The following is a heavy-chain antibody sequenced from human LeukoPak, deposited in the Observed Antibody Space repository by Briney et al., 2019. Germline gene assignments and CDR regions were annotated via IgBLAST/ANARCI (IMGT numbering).Heavy chain of an antibody. Sequence: GGSLRLSCAASGFTFSSYGMHWVRQAPGKGLEWVAFIRYDGSNKYYADSVKGRFTISSDNSKNTLYLQMNSLRAEDTAVFYCAKEIYGDPTGGRFQHWGQGTLVTVSS. CDR1: GFTFSSYG. CDR2: IRYDGSNK. D-gene: IGHD4-17*01. CDR3: AKEIYGDPTGGRFQH. V-gene: IGHV3-30*02. J-gene: IGHJ1*01.